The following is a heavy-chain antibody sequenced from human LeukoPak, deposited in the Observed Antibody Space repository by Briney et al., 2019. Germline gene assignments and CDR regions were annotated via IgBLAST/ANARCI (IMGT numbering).Heavy chain of an antibody. J-gene: IGHJ4*02. CDR1: GFTFSNYN. CDR3: ARGLGSSWFHY. D-gene: IGHD6-13*01. CDR2: ISSDSSPI. Sequence: PGGSLRLSCAASGFTFSNYNMNWVRQAPGKGLEWVSYISSDSSPIYYADSVRGRFTSSRDNAKNSLYLQMNSLRGEDTAVYYCARGLGSSWFHYWGQGTLVIVSS. V-gene: IGHV3-48*01.